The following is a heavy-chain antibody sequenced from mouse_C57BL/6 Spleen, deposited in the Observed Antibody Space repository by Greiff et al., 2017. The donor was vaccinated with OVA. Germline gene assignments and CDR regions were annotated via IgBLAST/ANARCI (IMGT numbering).Heavy chain of an antibody. CDR1: GYAFTNYL. D-gene: IGHD1-1*01. Sequence: LVESGAELVRPGTSVKVSCKASGYAFTNYLIEWVKQRPGQGLEWIGVINPGSGGTNYNEKFKGKATLTADKSSSTAYMQLSSLTSEDSAVYFCARGTTVVYFDYWGQGTTLTVSS. J-gene: IGHJ2*01. CDR3: ARGTTVVYFDY. CDR2: INPGSGGT. V-gene: IGHV1-54*01.